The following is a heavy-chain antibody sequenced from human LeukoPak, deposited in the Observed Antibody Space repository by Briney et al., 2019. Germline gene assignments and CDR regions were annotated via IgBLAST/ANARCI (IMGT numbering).Heavy chain of an antibody. CDR2: IRYDGSNK. D-gene: IGHD1-26*01. J-gene: IGHJ4*02. CDR3: ASDLYSGSYYDFDY. CDR1: GFTFSSYG. Sequence: GGSLRLSCAASGFTFSSYGMHWVRQAPGKGLEWVAFIRYDGSNKYYADSVKGRFTISRDNSKNTLYLQMNSLRVEDTAVYYCASDLYSGSYYDFDYWGQGTLVTVSS. V-gene: IGHV3-30*02.